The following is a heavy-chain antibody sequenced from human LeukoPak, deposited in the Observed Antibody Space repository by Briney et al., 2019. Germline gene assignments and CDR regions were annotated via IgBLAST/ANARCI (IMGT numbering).Heavy chain of an antibody. J-gene: IGHJ4*02. CDR2: ISSGGVDT. CDR1: GFTFSYFE. V-gene: IGHV3-23*01. CDR3: ANRADSSSWYADY. D-gene: IGHD6-13*01. Sequence: PGGSLRLSCAASGFTFSYFEMNWLRQAPGKGLEWVSYISSGGVDTSYAASVKGRFTVSRDNSKNTLYLQMNSLRAEDTAVYYCANRADSSSWYADYWGQGTLVTVSS.